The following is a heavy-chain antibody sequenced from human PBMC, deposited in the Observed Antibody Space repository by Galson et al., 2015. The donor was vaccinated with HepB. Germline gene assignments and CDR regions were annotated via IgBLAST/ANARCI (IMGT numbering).Heavy chain of an antibody. V-gene: IGHV3-48*01. J-gene: IGHJ4*02. CDR3: ARDLSGAARYFDY. CDR1: GFSFSSYS. D-gene: IGHD6-6*01. CDR2: ISSSSSTT. Sequence: SLRLSCAAYGFSFSSYSMNWVRQAPGKGLEWISYISSSSSTTYYADSVKDRFTISRDNGKNSLYLQMNSLRAEDTAVYYCARDLSGAARYFDYWGQGTLVTVSS.